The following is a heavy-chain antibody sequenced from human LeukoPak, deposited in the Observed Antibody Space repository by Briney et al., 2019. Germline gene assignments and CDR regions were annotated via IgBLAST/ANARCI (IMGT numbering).Heavy chain of an antibody. CDR3: ARVGNNTSGY. CDR2: ISSSGTYR. D-gene: IGHD1-14*01. CDR1: GFTFSSYS. V-gene: IGHV3-21*01. Sequence: GGSLRLSCAASGFTFSSYSMNWVRQAPGKGLEWVSSISSSGTYRYYADSAKGRFTISRDNAKNSLYLQTNSLRAEDTAVYSCARVGNNTSGYWGQGTLVTVSS. J-gene: IGHJ4*02.